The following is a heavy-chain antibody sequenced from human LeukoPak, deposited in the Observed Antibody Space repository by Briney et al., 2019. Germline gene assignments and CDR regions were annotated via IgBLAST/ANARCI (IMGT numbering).Heavy chain of an antibody. CDR2: IFYSGST. J-gene: IGHJ4*02. CDR3: ARALYSSGKPFDY. Sequence: SETLSLTCSVSGHSVTSGSYYWSWIRQPPGKGLEGIGYIFYSGSTHYNPSLNSRVTISLDTSKNQFSLRLSSVAAADTAMYYCARALYSSGKPFDYWGQGTLVTVSS. D-gene: IGHD6-19*01. V-gene: IGHV4-61*01. CDR1: GHSVTSGSYY.